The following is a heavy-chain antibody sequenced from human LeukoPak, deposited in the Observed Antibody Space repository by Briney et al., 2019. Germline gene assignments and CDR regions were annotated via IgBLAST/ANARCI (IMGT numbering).Heavy chain of an antibody. CDR2: ISGSGGST. Sequence: GGSLRLSCAASGFSFSSYEMNWVRQAPGKGLEWVSAISGSGGSTYYADSVKGRFTISRDNSKNTLYLQMNSLRAEDTAVYYCAKDFLAPLAGGNYWGQGTLVTVSS. CDR1: GFSFSSYE. V-gene: IGHV3-23*01. CDR3: AKDFLAPLAGGNY. J-gene: IGHJ4*02. D-gene: IGHD6-13*01.